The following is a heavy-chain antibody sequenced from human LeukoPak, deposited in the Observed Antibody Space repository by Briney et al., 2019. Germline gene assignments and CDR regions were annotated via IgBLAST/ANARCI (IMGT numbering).Heavy chain of an antibody. J-gene: IGHJ6*02. CDR2: FDPADGET. Sequence: GASVKASCKVSGYTLTELSMHWVRQPPGKGREWMGGFDPADGETIYAQKFQGRVSMTEDTSTDTAYMELSSLRSEDTAVYYCANLLLEIAVGSGVHGRDVWGQGTTVTVSS. CDR3: ANLLLEIAVGSGVHGRDV. CDR1: GYTLTELS. V-gene: IGHV1-24*01. D-gene: IGHD2-2*01.